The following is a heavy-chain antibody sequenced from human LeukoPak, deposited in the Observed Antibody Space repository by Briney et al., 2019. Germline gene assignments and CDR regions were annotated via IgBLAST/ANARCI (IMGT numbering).Heavy chain of an antibody. Sequence: ASVKVSCKASGYTFTGYYMHWVRQAPGQGLEWMGWINPNSGGTNYAQKFQGRATMTRDTSISTAYMELSSLRSEDTAVYYCALVGATNGFDYWGQGTLVTVSS. CDR2: INPNSGGT. J-gene: IGHJ4*02. CDR1: GYTFTGYY. CDR3: ALVGATNGFDY. V-gene: IGHV1-2*02. D-gene: IGHD1-26*01.